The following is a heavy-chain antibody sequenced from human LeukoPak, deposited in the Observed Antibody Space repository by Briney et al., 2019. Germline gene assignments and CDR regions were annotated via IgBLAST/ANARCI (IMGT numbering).Heavy chain of an antibody. Sequence: ASVKVSCKASGYTFTGYYMHWVRQAPGQGLEWIGWINPNSGGTNYAQKFQGRVTMTRDTSISTAYMELSRLRSDDTAVYYCARDFFDRDSSGSGIAYWGQGTLVTVSS. D-gene: IGHD3-22*01. V-gene: IGHV1-2*02. CDR1: GYTFTGYY. CDR3: ARDFFDRDSSGSGIAY. J-gene: IGHJ4*02. CDR2: INPNSGGT.